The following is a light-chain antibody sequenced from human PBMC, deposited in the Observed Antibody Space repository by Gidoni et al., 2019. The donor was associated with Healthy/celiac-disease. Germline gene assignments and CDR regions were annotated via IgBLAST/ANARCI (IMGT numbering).Light chain of an antibody. CDR3: QQYNSYLYT. J-gene: IGKJ2*01. Sequence: DIQMTQSPSTLSASVGDRVTITCRASKSISSWLAWYQQKPGKAPKLLIYKASSLESGVPSRVSGSGSGTEFTLTISSLQPDDFATYYCQQYNSYLYTFGQGTKLEIK. V-gene: IGKV1-5*03. CDR2: KAS. CDR1: KSISSW.